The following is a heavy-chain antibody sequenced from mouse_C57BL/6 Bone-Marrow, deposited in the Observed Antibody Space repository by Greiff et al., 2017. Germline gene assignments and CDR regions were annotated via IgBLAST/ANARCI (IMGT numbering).Heavy chain of an antibody. J-gene: IGHJ2*01. D-gene: IGHD1-3*01. CDR2: IDPSDSYP. CDR1: GYTFTSYW. V-gene: IGHV1-50*01. Sequence: QVQLQQPAAELVKPGASVKLSCKPSGYTFTSYWMQWVKQRPGQGLEWSGEIDPSDSYPNYTQKFKGKATLTLDTSSSTASMQLSILTSEDSAVYYCARESRSCCDCWGQGTTLTVAS. CDR3: ARESRSCCDC.